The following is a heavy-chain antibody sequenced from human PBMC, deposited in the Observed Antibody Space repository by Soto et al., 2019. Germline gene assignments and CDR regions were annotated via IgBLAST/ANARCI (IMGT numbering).Heavy chain of an antibody. CDR1: GGTFSRCA. D-gene: IGHD3-22*01. V-gene: IGHV1-69*01. Sequence: SEKVSCTASGGTFSRCAINWVRQAPGQGLEWMGGIIPMFGTANYAQKFQGRVTITADESTNTGYMELRSLISEDTAVYYCARDGTLYDSSGYYYLYWGQGTLVTSPQ. CDR3: ARDGTLYDSSGYYYLY. CDR2: IIPMFGTA. J-gene: IGHJ4*02.